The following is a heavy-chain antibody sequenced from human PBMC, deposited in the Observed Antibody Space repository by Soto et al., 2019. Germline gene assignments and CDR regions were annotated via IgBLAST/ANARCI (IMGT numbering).Heavy chain of an antibody. V-gene: IGHV4-38-2*02. CDR2: IYHSGSS. J-gene: IGHJ5*02. CDR1: GYSISSGYY. D-gene: IGHD5-12*01. Sequence: ETLSLTCAVSGYSISSGYYWGWIRQPPGKGLEWIGSIYHSGSSYYYPSLKSRVTISVDTSKYQFSLKLSSVTAADTAVYYCARDRGVATIVGWFDPWGQGTLVTVSS. CDR3: ARDRGVATIVGWFDP.